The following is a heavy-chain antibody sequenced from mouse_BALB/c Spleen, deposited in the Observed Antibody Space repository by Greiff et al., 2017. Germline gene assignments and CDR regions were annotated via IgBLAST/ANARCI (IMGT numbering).Heavy chain of an antibody. CDR2: INSNGGST. Sequence: EVQVVESGGGLVQPGGSLKLSCAASGFTFSSYGMSWVRQTPDKRLELVATINSNGGSTYYPDSVKGRFTISRDNAKNTLYLQMSSLKSEDTAMYYCARHGDYGGQGTSVTVSS. J-gene: IGHJ4*01. CDR3: ARHGDY. CDR1: GFTFSSYG. D-gene: IGHD2-13*01. V-gene: IGHV5-6-3*01.